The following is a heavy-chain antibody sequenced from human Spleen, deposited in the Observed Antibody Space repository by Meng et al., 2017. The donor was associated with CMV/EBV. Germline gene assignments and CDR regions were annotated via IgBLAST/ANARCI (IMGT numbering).Heavy chain of an antibody. CDR3: ARGLWYRWHYSSFDP. CDR2: INPDSGGT. D-gene: IGHD1-26*01. CDR1: GYTFTAYY. J-gene: IGHJ5*02. V-gene: IGHV1-2*02. Sequence: SGYTFTAYYVQWVRQATGQGLEWMGWINPDSGGTNYAQKFQGRVTMTRDTSINTAYMDLSRLRSDDTAVYYCARGLWYRWHYSSFDPWGQGTLVTVSS.